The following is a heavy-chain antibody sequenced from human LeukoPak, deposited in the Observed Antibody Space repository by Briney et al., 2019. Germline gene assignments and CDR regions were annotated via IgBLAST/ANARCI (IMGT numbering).Heavy chain of an antibody. CDR2: ISSSSSYI. D-gene: IGHD6-19*01. CDR3: ARKSVAVAARWLDP. Sequence: GGSLRLSCAASGFTFSSYSMNWVRQAPGKGLEWFSSISSSSSYIYYADSVKGRFTISRDNAKNSLYLQMNSLRAEDTAVYYCARKSVAVAARWLDPWGQGTLVTVYS. J-gene: IGHJ5*02. CDR1: GFTFSSYS. V-gene: IGHV3-21*01.